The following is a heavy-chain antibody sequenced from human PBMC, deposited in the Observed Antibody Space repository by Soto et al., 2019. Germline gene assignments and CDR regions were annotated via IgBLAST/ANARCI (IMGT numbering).Heavy chain of an antibody. J-gene: IGHJ5*02. D-gene: IGHD3-3*01. V-gene: IGHV4-59*01. CDR3: ARVLFGRGNWFDP. CDR2: IYYSGST. CDR1: GGSISSYY. Sequence: SETLSLTCTVSGGSISSYYWSWIRQPPGKGLEWIGYIYYSGSTDYNPSLKSRVTISVDTSKNQFSLKLSSVTAADTAVYYCARVLFGRGNWFDPWGQGTLVTVSS.